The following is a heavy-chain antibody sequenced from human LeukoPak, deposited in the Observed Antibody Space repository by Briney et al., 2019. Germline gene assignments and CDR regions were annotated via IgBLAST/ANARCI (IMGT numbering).Heavy chain of an antibody. J-gene: IGHJ3*02. CDR2: MNPNSGNT. D-gene: IGHD6-6*01. Sequence: ASVKVSCKASGYTFTSYDINWVRQATGQGLEWMGWMNPNSGNTGYAQKFQGRVTMTRNTSISTAYMELSSLRSEDTAVYYCASGSSWRGDAFDIWGQGTMVTASS. V-gene: IGHV1-8*01. CDR3: ASGSSWRGDAFDI. CDR1: GYTFTSYD.